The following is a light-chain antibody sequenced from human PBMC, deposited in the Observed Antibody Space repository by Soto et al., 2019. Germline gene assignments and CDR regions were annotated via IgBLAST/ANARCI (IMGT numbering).Light chain of an antibody. J-gene: IGKJ1*01. CDR2: AAS. V-gene: IGKV1-39*01. CDR3: QQSYSTPPT. Sequence: DIQMTQSPSSLSASVGDRVTITCRASQSISSYLNWYQQKPGKAPKILIYAASSLQSGVPSRFSGSGSGTDFTLTISSLKPEDFETYYCQQSYSTPPTFGQGTKVDIK. CDR1: QSISSY.